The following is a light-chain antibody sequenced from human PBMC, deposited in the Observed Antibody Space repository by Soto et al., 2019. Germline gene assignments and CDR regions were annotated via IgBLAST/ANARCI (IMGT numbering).Light chain of an antibody. CDR3: QQYGSSQRRT. V-gene: IGKV3-20*01. Sequence: EIVLTQSPGTLSLSPWERATLSCRASQSVTKSLAWYQQKPGQAPRLLIYGASSRATGIPDRFSGSGSGTDFTLTISRLEPEDFAVYYCQQYGSSQRRTFGQGTKVDIK. CDR2: GAS. CDR1: QSVTKS. J-gene: IGKJ1*01.